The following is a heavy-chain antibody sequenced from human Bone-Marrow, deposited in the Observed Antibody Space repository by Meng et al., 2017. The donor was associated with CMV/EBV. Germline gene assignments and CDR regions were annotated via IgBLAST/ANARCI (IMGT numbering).Heavy chain of an antibody. CDR3: ARQIVGGLEGYYFDS. CDR2: IISYT. CDR1: GFTFTDYG. Sequence: ASVKVSCKASGFTFTDYGISWVRQAPGQGLEWMGWIISYTNYAQKFQGRVTLTTDTSTGTAYMELRSLRSDDTALYYCARQIVGGLEGYYFDSWGQGTQVTLL. V-gene: IGHV1-18*01. J-gene: IGHJ4*02. D-gene: IGHD1-26*01.